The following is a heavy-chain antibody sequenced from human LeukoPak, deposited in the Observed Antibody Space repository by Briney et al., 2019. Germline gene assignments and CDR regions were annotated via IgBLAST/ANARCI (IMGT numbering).Heavy chain of an antibody. V-gene: IGHV3-30*19. CDR1: GFTFSIYG. J-gene: IGHJ4*02. D-gene: IGHD6-19*01. Sequence: GRSLRLSCAASGFTFSIYGMHWVRQAPGKGLQWVAYISYDGSNKYYADPVKGRFTISRDNSKSTLYLQMNSLKTEDTAVYYCARDFRIAVALEYWGQGTLVTVSS. CDR3: ARDFRIAVALEY. CDR2: ISYDGSNK.